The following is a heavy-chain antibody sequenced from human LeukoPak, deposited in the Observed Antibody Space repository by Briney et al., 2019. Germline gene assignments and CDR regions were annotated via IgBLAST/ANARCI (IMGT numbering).Heavy chain of an antibody. V-gene: IGHV3-23*01. Sequence: GGSLRLSCAASGFTFSSYAMSWVRQAPGKGLEWVSAISGSGGRTSYADSVTGRFTISRDNSKNTLYLQMNSLRAEDTAVYHCVRMYNDNTSGYRPFDLWGQGTLVTLSS. J-gene: IGHJ4*02. CDR2: ISGSGGRT. CDR3: VRMYNDNTSGYRPFDL. CDR1: GFTFSSYA. D-gene: IGHD3-22*01.